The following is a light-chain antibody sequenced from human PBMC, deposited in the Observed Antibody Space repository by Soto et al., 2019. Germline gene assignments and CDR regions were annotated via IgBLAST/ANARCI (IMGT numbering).Light chain of an antibody. Sequence: QSVLTQPPSVSGAPGQRVTISCTGSSSNIGAGYDVHWYQQIPGTAPKLLIYGNSNRPSGVPDRFSGSKSGTSASLAITGLQAEDEAEYYCQSYDSSLSGYVFGTGTKLTVL. J-gene: IGLJ1*01. CDR3: QSYDSSLSGYV. V-gene: IGLV1-40*01. CDR2: GNS. CDR1: SSNIGAGYD.